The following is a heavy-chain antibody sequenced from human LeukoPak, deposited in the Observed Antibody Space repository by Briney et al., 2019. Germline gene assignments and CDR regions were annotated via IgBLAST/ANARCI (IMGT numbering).Heavy chain of an antibody. D-gene: IGHD2-15*01. CDR3: ARENVVVAGTEYYYGMDV. J-gene: IGHJ6*02. CDR2: ISSSGSTI. Sequence: PGGSLRLSCAASGFTFSDYYMSWIRQAPGKGLEWVSYISSSGSTIYYADSVKGRFTISSDNAKNSLYLQMNSLRAEDTAVYYCARENVVVAGTEYYYGMDVWGQGTTVTVSS. CDR1: GFTFSDYY. V-gene: IGHV3-11*01.